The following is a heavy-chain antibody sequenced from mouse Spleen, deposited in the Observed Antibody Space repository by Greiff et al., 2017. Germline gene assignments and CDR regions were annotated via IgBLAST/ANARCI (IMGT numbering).Heavy chain of an antibody. CDR2: FYPGSGSI. J-gene: IGHJ3*01. D-gene: IGHD2-10*01. CDR3: ARHEAYSAGFAY. V-gene: IGHV1-62-2*01. CDR1: GYTFTEYT. Sequence: VKLMESGAELVKPGASVKLSCKASGYTFTEYTIHWVKQRSGQGLEWIGWFYPGSGSIKYNEKFKDKATLTADKSSSTVYMELSRLTSEDSAVYFCARHEAYSAGFAYWGQGTLVTVSA.